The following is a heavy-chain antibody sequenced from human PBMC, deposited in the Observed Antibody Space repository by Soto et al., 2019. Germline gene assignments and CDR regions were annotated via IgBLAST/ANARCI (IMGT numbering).Heavy chain of an antibody. CDR3: ARVVPAATHGMDV. CDR2: IIPIFGTA. V-gene: IGHV1-69*13. CDR1: GGTFSSYA. Sequence: SVKVSCKASGGTFSSYAISWVRQAPGQGLEWTGGIIPIFGTANYAQKFQGRVTITADESTSTAYMELSSLRSEDTAVYYFARVVPAATHGMDVWGQGTTVTVSS. J-gene: IGHJ6*02. D-gene: IGHD2-2*01.